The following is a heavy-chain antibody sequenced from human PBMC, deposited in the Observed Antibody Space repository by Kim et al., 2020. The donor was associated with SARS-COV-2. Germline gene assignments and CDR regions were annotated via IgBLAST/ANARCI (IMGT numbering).Heavy chain of an antibody. J-gene: IGHJ6*01. D-gene: IGHD3-16*01. CDR1: GFTFSSCA. V-gene: IGHV3-30-3*01. Sequence: GGSLRLSCAASGFTFSSCAIHWVRQAPGKGLEWVAVISYDGSNKNYADSVKGRFTISRDNSKNTLYLQMNSLRAEDTALYYCARDPWSRFRGLKYSNYGMDVWREGDTVTVSS. CDR2: ISYDGSNK. CDR3: ARDPWSRFRGLKYSNYGMDV.